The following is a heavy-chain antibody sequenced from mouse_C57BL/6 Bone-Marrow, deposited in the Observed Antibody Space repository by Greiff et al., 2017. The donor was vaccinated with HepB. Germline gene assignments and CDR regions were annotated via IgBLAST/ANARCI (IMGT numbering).Heavy chain of an antibody. Sequence: QVQLQQPGAELVKPGASVKLSCKASGYTFTSYWMHWVKQRPGQGLEWIGMIHPNSGSTNYNEKFKSKATLTVDKSSSTAYMQLSSLTSEDSAVYYCAREYYGRTTWFAYWGQGTLVTVSA. V-gene: IGHV1-64*01. CDR1: GYTFTSYW. CDR2: IHPNSGST. J-gene: IGHJ3*01. CDR3: AREYYGRTTWFAY. D-gene: IGHD1-1*01.